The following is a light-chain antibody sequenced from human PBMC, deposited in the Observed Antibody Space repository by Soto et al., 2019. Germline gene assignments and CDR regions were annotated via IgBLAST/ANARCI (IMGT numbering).Light chain of an antibody. V-gene: IGKV3-11*01. CDR3: QQRTNWPLT. CDR2: DAS. CDR1: QSVTTF. J-gene: IGKJ4*01. Sequence: EVVLTQSPVTLSLSPGERATLSCRASQSVTTFLAWYQQKPGQAPRLLIYDASKRATGIPARFSGSGSGTDFTLTISSLEPEDFAVYYCQQRTNWPLTFGGGTKVEI.